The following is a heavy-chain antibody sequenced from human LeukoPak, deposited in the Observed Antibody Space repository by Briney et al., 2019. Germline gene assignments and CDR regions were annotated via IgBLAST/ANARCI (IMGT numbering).Heavy chain of an antibody. V-gene: IGHV3-30*18. J-gene: IGHJ6*04. D-gene: IGHD5-12*01. CDR3: AKVESGSGYEYYYYGMDV. CDR1: GFTFSSYG. Sequence: PGGSLRLSCAASGFTFSSYGMHWVRLAPGKGLEWVAVISYDGSNKYYADSVKGRFTISRDNSKNTLYLQMNSLRAEDTAVYYCAKVESGSGYEYYYYGMDVWGKGTTVTVSS. CDR2: ISYDGSNK.